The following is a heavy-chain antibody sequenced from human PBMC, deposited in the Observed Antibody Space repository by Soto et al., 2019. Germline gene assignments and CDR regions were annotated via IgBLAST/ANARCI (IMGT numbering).Heavy chain of an antibody. CDR2: IYYTGNT. J-gene: IGHJ4*02. Sequence: SETLCLTCNVSGGSISNSTYYWGWIRQPPGKGLEWIGSIYYTGNTYYNPTLKSRVTISVDTSKNQFSLKLDSVTAADTAVYFCERHSIWLLLSDYWGQGSLVTVSS. V-gene: IGHV4-39*01. CDR1: GGSISNSTYY. D-gene: IGHD3-22*01. CDR3: ERHSIWLLLSDY.